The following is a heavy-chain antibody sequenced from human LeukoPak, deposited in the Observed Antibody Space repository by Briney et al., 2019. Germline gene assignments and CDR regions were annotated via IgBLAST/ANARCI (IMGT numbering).Heavy chain of an antibody. J-gene: IGHJ4*02. CDR2: VDYSGSI. CDR3: ARDRSSWHPGTGNDY. Sequence: SETLSLTCTVSGVSIRSNTYYWGWIRQPPGKGLEWIGRVDYSGSIYYNPSLKSRVTITVHTSKNQFSLKLRSVTAADTAVYFCARDRSSWHPGTGNDYWGQGTLVTVSS. V-gene: IGHV4-39*07. CDR1: GVSIRSNTYY. D-gene: IGHD1-14*01.